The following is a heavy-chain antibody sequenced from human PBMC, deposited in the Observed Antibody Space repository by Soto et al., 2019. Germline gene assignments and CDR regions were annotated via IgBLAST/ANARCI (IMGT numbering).Heavy chain of an antibody. CDR3: ARGVGSGSYYNQYNWFDP. J-gene: IGHJ5*02. D-gene: IGHD3-10*01. Sequence: ASVKVSCKTSGGTFSSYTVTWVRQAPGQGLEWMGWISAYNGITNYAQKLQGRVIMTTDTSTSTAYMELRSLRSDDTAVYYCARGVGSGSYYNQYNWFDPWGQGTLVTV. CDR2: ISAYNGIT. V-gene: IGHV1-18*01. CDR1: GGTFSSYT.